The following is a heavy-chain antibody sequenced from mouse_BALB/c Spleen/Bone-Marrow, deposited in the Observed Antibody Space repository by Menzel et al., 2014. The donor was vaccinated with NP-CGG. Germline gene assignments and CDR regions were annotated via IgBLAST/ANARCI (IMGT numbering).Heavy chain of an antibody. Sequence: EVQLQQSGPELVKPGASMKISCKASGYSFTGYTMNWVKQSHGKNLEWIELINPYNGGTSYNQKFKGKATLTVDKSSSTAYMELLSLTSEDSAVYYCARDYDGYYFDYWGQGTTLTVSS. V-gene: IGHV1-18*01. CDR3: ARDYDGYYFDY. D-gene: IGHD2-4*01. CDR1: GYSFTGYT. CDR2: INPYNGGT. J-gene: IGHJ2*01.